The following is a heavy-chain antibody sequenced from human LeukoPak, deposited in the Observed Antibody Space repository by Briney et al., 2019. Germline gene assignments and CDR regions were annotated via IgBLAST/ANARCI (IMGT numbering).Heavy chain of an antibody. Sequence: ASVKVSCKASGYTFTTYPMNWVRQATGQGLEWMGWMNPNSGNTGYAQKFQGRVTMTRNTSISTAYMELSSLRSEDTAVYYCARGPIIVLWFGESSNSYYYYMDVWGKGTTVTISS. CDR1: GYTFTTYP. V-gene: IGHV1-8*02. D-gene: IGHD3-10*01. CDR3: ARGPIIVLWFGESSNSYYYYMDV. J-gene: IGHJ6*03. CDR2: MNPNSGNT.